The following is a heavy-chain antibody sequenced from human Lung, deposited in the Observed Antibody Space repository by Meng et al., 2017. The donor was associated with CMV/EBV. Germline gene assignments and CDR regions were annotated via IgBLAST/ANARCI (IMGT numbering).Heavy chain of an antibody. J-gene: IGHJ5*02. CDR2: LYYSGDT. V-gene: IGHV4-59*11. Sequence: GSLRLSCAVYGGSLSGHSWSWIRQPPGQGLEWIGYLYYSGDTNYNPSLKSRVTMSVDTSKNQFSLKLRSVTAADTAVYYCARLLRGYDSVGWFDPWGQGTLVTVSS. D-gene: IGHD3-3*01. CDR1: GGSLSGHS. CDR3: ARLLRGYDSVGWFDP.